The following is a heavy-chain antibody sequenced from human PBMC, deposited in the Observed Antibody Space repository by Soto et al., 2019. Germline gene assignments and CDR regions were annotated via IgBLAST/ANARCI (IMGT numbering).Heavy chain of an antibody. J-gene: IGHJ6*03. CDR1: GFTFGDYA. V-gene: IGHV3-49*03. Sequence: GGSLRLSCTASGFTFGDYAMSWFRQAPGKGLEWVGFIRSKAYGGTTEYAASVKGRFTISRGDSKSIAYLQMNSLKTEDTAVYYCTREGPPRVTIFGVVPLGYMDVWGKGTTVTVSS. D-gene: IGHD3-3*01. CDR3: TREGPPRVTIFGVVPLGYMDV. CDR2: IRSKAYGGTT.